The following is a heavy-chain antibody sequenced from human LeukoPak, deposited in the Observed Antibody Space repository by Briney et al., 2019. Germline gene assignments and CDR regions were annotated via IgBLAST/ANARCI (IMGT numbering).Heavy chain of an antibody. Sequence: ASVKVSCKASGGTFSSYAISWVRQAPGQGLEWMGGFDPEDGKTIYAQKFQGRVTMTEDTSTDTAYMELSSLRSEDTAVYYCATVYRLGIYYGMDVWGQGTTVTVS. J-gene: IGHJ6*02. CDR3: ATVYRLGIYYGMDV. D-gene: IGHD7-27*01. CDR1: GGTFSSYA. CDR2: FDPEDGKT. V-gene: IGHV1-24*01.